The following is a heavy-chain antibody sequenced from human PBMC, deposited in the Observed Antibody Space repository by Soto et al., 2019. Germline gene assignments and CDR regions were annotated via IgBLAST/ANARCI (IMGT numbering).Heavy chain of an antibody. V-gene: IGHV1-69*10. CDR2: IIPILGTA. D-gene: IGHD4-4*01. J-gene: IGHJ6*02. CDR3: AGTTVTTTSRFSYYYYGMDV. Sequence: GASVKVSCKASGGTFSSYAISWVRQAPGQGLEWMGGIIPILGTANYAQKFQGRVTITADKSTSTAYMELSSLRSEDTAVYYCAGTTVTTTSRFSYYYYGMDVWGQGTTVTVSS. CDR1: GGTFSSYA.